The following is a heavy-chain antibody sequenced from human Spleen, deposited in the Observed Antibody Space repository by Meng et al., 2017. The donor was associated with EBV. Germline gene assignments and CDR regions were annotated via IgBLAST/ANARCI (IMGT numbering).Heavy chain of an antibody. D-gene: IGHD2-2*01. V-gene: IGHV1-69*01. CDR3: AREGSDSCLEY. CDR2: IIVIIGTG. CDR1: GENSSSYY. Sequence: CGGGVEAHGAAVSMSCKASGENSSSYYVHWVRQASGKGMEGMGGIIVIIGTGNDEGNLKGRVTIKADESKRSVYMDQSRLIYEDAAVYYCAREGSDSCLEYWGQGTLVTVSS. J-gene: IGHJ4*02.